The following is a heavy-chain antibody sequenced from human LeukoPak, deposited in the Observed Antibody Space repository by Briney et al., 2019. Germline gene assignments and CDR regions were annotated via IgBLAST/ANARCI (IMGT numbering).Heavy chain of an antibody. CDR1: GGSISSGNYY. J-gene: IGHJ4*02. D-gene: IGHD6-25*01. CDR3: ARVGYSSGE. CDR2: MYTSGST. Sequence: SETLSLTCTVSGGSISSGNYYWSWIRQPAGKGLEWIGRMYTSGSTNYNPSLKSRVTISVDTSKNQFSLKLSSVTAADTAVYYCARVGYSSGEWGQGTLVTVSS. V-gene: IGHV4-61*02.